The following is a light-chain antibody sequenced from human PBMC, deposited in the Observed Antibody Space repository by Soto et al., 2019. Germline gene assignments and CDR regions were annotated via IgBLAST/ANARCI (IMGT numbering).Light chain of an antibody. J-gene: IGLJ1*01. Sequence: QSVLTQPPSVSGPPGQRVTISCTGSSSNIGAGYDVHWYQQLPGTAPKLLIYHNSNRPSGVPDRFSGSKSGTSASLAITGLQAEDEADYYCQSYDSSLSGSRVFGTGTKVTVL. CDR1: SSNIGAGYD. V-gene: IGLV1-40*01. CDR3: QSYDSSLSGSRV. CDR2: HNS.